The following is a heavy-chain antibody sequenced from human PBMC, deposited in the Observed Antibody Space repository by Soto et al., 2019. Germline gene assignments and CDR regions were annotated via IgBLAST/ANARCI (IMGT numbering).Heavy chain of an antibody. Sequence: ASVKVACKASVGTFSSYTISRVRLAPGQRIEWMGRIIPVLGIANYAQKFQCRVTITADKSRSTAYLELSSLRSGDRAVYYWARLMGSGYYYGMYVWG. V-gene: IGHV1-69*02. CDR3: ARLMGSGYYYGMYV. CDR2: IIPVLGIA. CDR1: VGTFSSYT. D-gene: IGHD3-10*01. J-gene: IGHJ6*02.